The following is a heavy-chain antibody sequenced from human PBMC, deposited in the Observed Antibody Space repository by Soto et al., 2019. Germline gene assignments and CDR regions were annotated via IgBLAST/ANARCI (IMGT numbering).Heavy chain of an antibody. CDR2: KSYDGSNE. CDR1: GFTFRSYG. Sequence: QVQLVESGGGVVQPGRSLRLSCAVSGFTFRSYGMHWVRQATGKGLEWVAGKSYDGSNEDYADSVKGRFTISRDNSKNTLYLQMNSLRGEDTAVYYCAKGLSVIQPWLMDAYWGQGTLVTVSS. CDR3: AKGLSVIQPWLMDAY. J-gene: IGHJ4*02. V-gene: IGHV3-30*18. D-gene: IGHD5-18*01.